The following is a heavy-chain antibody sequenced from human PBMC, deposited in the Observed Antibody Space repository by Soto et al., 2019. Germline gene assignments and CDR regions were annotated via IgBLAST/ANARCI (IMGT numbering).Heavy chain of an antibody. CDR2: IYYSGST. J-gene: IGHJ6*02. CDR1: GGSISSSSYY. D-gene: IGHD3-10*01. CDR3: ARRVRDTMVRGVIIDYGMDV. Sequence: LSLTCTVSGGSISSSSYYWGWIRQPPGKGLVWIGSIYYSGSTYYNPSLKSRVTISVDTSKNQFSLKLSSVTAADTAVYYCARRVRDTMVRGVIIDYGMDVWGQGTTVTVSS. V-gene: IGHV4-39*01.